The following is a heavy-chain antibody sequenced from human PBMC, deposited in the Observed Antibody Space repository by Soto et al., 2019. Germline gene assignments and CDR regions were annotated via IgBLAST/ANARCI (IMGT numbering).Heavy chain of an antibody. CDR3: ARDKKAYGDYGSVY. CDR2: IIPILGIA. Sequence: QVQLVQSGAEVKKPGSSVKVSCKASGGTFSSYTISWVRQAPGQGLEWMGRIIPILGIANYAQKFQGRVTITADKSTSTAYMELSSLRSEDTAVYYCARDKKAYGDYGSVYWGQGTLVTVSS. J-gene: IGHJ4*02. V-gene: IGHV1-69*08. D-gene: IGHD4-17*01. CDR1: GGTFSSYT.